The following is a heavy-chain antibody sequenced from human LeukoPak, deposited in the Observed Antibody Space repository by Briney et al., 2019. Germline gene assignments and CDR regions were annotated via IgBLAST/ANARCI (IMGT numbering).Heavy chain of an antibody. J-gene: IGHJ4*02. CDR1: GYSFPTSW. D-gene: IGHD3-16*01. V-gene: IGHV5-51*01. CDR2: IYSADSTA. Sequence: GESLKTSCKALGYSFPTSWTAWVRQIPGKGLEWMGIIYSADSTAHYSPSFQGQVTISADKSISTAYLQWSSLKASDTAMYYCLLRLGEFDVYWGQGTLVTVSS. CDR3: LLRLGEFDVY.